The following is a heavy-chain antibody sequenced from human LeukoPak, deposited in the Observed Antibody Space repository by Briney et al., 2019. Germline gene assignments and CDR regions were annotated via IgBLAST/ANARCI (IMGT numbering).Heavy chain of an antibody. Sequence: GASVKVSCKASGYTFTSYGISWVRQAPGQGLEWMGWISAYNGNTNYAQKLQGRVTMTTDTSTSTAYMELRSLGSDDTAVYYCARAYLNDYSNYFDYWGQGTLVTVSS. J-gene: IGHJ4*02. CDR3: ARAYLNDYSNYFDY. D-gene: IGHD4-11*01. CDR2: ISAYNGNT. V-gene: IGHV1-18*01. CDR1: GYTFTSYG.